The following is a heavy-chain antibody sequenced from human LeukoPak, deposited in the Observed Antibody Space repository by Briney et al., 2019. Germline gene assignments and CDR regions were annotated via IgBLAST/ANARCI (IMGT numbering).Heavy chain of an antibody. J-gene: IGHJ1*01. D-gene: IGHD3-9*01. CDR2: ISYDGSNK. CDR1: GFTFSSYA. V-gene: IGHV3-30-3*01. Sequence: PGGSLRLSCAASGFTFSSYAMHWVRQAPGKGLEWVSVISYDGSNKYYADSVKGRSTISRDNSKNTLYLQMNSLGAEDTAVYYCARGAPARDILTGYYLAEYFQHWGQGTLVTVSS. CDR3: ARGAPARDILTGYYLAEYFQH.